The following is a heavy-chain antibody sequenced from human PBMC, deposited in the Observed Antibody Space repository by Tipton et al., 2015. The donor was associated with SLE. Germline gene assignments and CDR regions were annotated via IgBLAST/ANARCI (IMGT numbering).Heavy chain of an antibody. CDR3: ARGETDDSSDFDY. D-gene: IGHD3-22*01. V-gene: IGHV4-34*01. Sequence: TLSLTCAVYGGSFSGYYWSWIRQPPGKGLEWIAEINHSGSANYNPSLRSRVTISVDTSKNQFSLKLTSVTAADTATYYCARGETDDSSDFDYWGQGTLVTVSS. CDR2: INHSGSA. J-gene: IGHJ4*02. CDR1: GGSFSGYY.